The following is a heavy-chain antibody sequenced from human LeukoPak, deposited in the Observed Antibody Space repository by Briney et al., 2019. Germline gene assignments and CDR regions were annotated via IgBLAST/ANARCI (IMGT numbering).Heavy chain of an antibody. CDR2: INSDGGST. Sequence: GGSLRLSCAASGFTFSSYWMHWVRQAPGKGLVWVSRINSDGGSTSYADSVKGRFTISRDNAKNTLCLQMNSLRAEDTAVYYCAREPDYYYGMDVWGKGTTVTVSS. CDR1: GFTFSSYW. V-gene: IGHV3-74*01. J-gene: IGHJ6*04. CDR3: AREPDYYYGMDV. D-gene: IGHD1-14*01.